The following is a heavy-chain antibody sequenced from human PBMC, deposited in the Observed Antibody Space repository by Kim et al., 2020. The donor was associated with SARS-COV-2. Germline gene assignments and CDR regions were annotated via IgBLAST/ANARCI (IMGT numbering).Heavy chain of an antibody. D-gene: IGHD5-18*01. CDR2: INHSGST. CDR1: GGSFSGYY. Sequence: SETLSLTCAVYGGSFSGYYWSWIRQPPGKGLEWIGEINHSGSTNYNPSLKSRVTISVDTSKNQFSLKLSSVTAADTAVYYCARVQKKNRGYSYGSYGMDVWGQGTTVTVSS. J-gene: IGHJ6*02. CDR3: ARVQKKNRGYSYGSYGMDV. V-gene: IGHV4-34*01.